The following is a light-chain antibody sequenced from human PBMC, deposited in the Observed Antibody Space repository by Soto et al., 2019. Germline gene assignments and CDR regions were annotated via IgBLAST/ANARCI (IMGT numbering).Light chain of an antibody. CDR2: DVN. CDR1: SSDVGGYNY. Sequence: QSVLTQPASVSGYPGQSITISCAGTSSDVGGYNYVSWYQQHPGKVPRLIISDVNKRPSGVSDRFSGSKSGNTASLTISGLQAEDEADYDCASFTRGVTVVFGGGTQLTGL. V-gene: IGLV2-14*03. J-gene: IGLJ2*01. CDR3: ASFTRGVTVV.